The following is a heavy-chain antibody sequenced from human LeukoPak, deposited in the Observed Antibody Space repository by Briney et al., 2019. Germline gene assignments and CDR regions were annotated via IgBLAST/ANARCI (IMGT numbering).Heavy chain of an antibody. D-gene: IGHD3-10*01. Sequence: SETLSLTCAVYGGSFSGYYWSWIRQPPGKGLEWIGEINHSGSTNYNPSLKSRVTISVDTSKNQFSLKLSSVTAADTAVYYCARDNLFQTYYYGSGSYSPGYFDYWGQGTLVTVSS. CDR3: ARDNLFQTYYYGSGSYSPGYFDY. CDR1: GGSFSGYY. CDR2: INHSGST. J-gene: IGHJ4*02. V-gene: IGHV4-34*01.